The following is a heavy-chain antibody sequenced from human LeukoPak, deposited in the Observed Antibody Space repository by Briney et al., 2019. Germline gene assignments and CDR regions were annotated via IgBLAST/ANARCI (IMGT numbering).Heavy chain of an antibody. V-gene: IGHV1-2*02. J-gene: IGHJ3*02. CDR1: GYTFTGYY. CDR2: INPNSGGT. D-gene: IGHD4-23*01. Sequence: VASVKLSCKASGYTFTGYYMHWVRQAPGQGLEWMGCINPNSGGTNYAQKFQGRVTITRDTSISTAYMELSRLRSDATAVYYGARDYGGNSVGDALDIWSQRTMVTVSS. CDR3: ARDYGGNSVGDALDI.